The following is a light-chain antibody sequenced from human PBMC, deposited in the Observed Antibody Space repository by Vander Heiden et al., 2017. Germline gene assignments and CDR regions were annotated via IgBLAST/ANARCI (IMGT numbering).Light chain of an antibody. CDR1: KSLLHSDGKSY. CDR2: HAS. CDR3: RQSIQLPLT. V-gene: IGKV2D-29*02. J-gene: IGKJ4*01. Sequence: VINQTPAPLAVSTGQPASISRKSSKSLLHSDGKSYFFWFLQKPGQSPQLLIYHASNRFYGVPARFSGSGSGTDFTLNISRVQPEDVGAYYCRQSIQLPLTFGEGTKVEIK.